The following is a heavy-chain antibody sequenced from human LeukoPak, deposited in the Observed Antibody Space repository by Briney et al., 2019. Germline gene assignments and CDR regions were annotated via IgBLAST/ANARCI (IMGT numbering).Heavy chain of an antibody. CDR1: GFTVSSNY. Sequence: GGSLRLSCAASGFTVSSNYMSWVRQAPGKGLEWVSVIYGGGSTYYADSVKGRFTISRDTSKNTLYLQMNSLRAEDTAVYYCARDPRSGWYGTFYDYWGQGTLVTVSS. J-gene: IGHJ4*02. CDR3: ARDPRSGWYGTFYDY. V-gene: IGHV3-53*05. CDR2: IYGGGST. D-gene: IGHD6-19*01.